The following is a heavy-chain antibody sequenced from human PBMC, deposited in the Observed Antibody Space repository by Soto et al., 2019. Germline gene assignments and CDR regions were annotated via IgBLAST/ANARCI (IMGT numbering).Heavy chain of an antibody. CDR2: ISTRSDYT. V-gene: IGHV3-11*06. CDR1: GFTLSDYF. J-gene: IGHJ4*02. CDR3: ARDRDLSSSGSFDY. Sequence: GGSLRLSCAASGFTLSDYFMNWIRLAPGKGLEWISYISTRSDYTNYADSVKGRFIISRDNAKSTLYLQMNTLRVDDTAVYYCARDRDLSSSGSFDYWGQGILATV. D-gene: IGHD6-13*01.